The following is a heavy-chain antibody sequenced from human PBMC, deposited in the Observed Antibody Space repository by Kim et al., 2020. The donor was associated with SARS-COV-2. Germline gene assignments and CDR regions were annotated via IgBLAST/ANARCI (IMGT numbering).Heavy chain of an antibody. CDR2: ISWNSGTI. Sequence: GGSLRLSCAASGFTFNDYAMHWVRQAPGKGLEWVSGISWNSGTIGYADSVKGRFTISRDNAKNSLYLQMNSLRAEDTALYYCAKGLERGYSFGRDYWGQGTLVTVSS. CDR3: AKGLERGYSFGRDY. D-gene: IGHD5-18*01. CDR1: GFTFNDYA. J-gene: IGHJ4*02. V-gene: IGHV3-9*01.